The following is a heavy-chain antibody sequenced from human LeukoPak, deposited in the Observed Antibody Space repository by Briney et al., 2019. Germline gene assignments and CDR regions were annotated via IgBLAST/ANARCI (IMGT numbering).Heavy chain of an antibody. CDR2: IYYSGST. V-gene: IGHV4-31*03. CDR1: GGSISSGGYY. Sequence: SQTLSLTCTVSGGSISSGGYYWSWIRQHPGKGLEWIGYIYYSGSTYYNPSLKSRVTISVDTSKNQFSLKLSSVTAADTAVYYCAREHSSGWSQLAEYFQHWGXXXLXTVSS. D-gene: IGHD6-19*01. J-gene: IGHJ1*01. CDR3: AREHSSGWSQLAEYFQH.